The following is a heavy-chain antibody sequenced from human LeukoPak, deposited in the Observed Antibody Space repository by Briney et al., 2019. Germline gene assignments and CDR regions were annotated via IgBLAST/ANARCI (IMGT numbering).Heavy chain of an antibody. CDR2: MNPNSGNT. CDR1: GYTFTSYD. V-gene: IGHV1-8*03. J-gene: IGHJ3*02. D-gene: IGHD3-3*01. Sequence: ASVKVPCKASGYTFTSYDINWVRQATGQGLEWMGWMNPNSGNTGYAQKFQGRVTITRNTSISTAYMELSSLRSEDTAVYYCARNGDFWSYAFDIWGQGTMVTVSS. CDR3: ARNGDFWSYAFDI.